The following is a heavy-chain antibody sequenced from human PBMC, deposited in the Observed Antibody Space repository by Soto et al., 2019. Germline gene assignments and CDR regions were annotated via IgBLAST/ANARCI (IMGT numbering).Heavy chain of an antibody. CDR3: ARRLGDRYGLRQLGYYCGMDV. V-gene: IGHV3-33*01. CDR1: GFTFSSYG. J-gene: IGHJ6*02. D-gene: IGHD5-18*01. Sequence: QVQLVESGGGVVQPGRSLRLSCAASGFTFSSYGMHWVRQAPGKGLEWVAVIWYDGSNKYYADSVKGRFTISRDNSKKKLYLQMTSLRAEDTAVYYCARRLGDRYGLRQLGYYCGMDVWGQGTTVTVSS. CDR2: IWYDGSNK.